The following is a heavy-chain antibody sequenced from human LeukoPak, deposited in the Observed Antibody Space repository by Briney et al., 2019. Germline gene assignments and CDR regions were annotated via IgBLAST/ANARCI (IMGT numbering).Heavy chain of an antibody. V-gene: IGHV3-33*01. Sequence: PGGSLRLSCAASGFTFSSYGMHWVRQAPGKGLEWVAVIWYDGSNKYHADSVKGRFTISRDNSKNKLYLQMNSLRAEDTAVYYCVRAAYDSTGYLTLWGQGTLVTVSS. CDR3: VRAAYDSTGYLTL. CDR2: IWYDGSNK. D-gene: IGHD3-22*01. J-gene: IGHJ4*02. CDR1: GFTFSSYG.